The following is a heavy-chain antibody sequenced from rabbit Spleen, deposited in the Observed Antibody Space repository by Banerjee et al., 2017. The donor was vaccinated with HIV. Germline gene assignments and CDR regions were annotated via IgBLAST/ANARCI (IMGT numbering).Heavy chain of an antibody. CDR3: LRDGSNSIFRLDL. CDR1: GFTLSDYY. Sequence: QEQLEESGGDLVKPGGTLTLTCTASGFTLSDYYMCWVRQSPGKGLEWIACIDGDTSGKTYYASWAKGRFTISKTSSTTVTLQMTSLTVADTATYFCLRDGSNSIFRLDLWGPGTLVTVS. CDR2: IDGDTSGKT. D-gene: IGHD4-2*01. J-gene: IGHJ3*01. V-gene: IGHV1S45*01.